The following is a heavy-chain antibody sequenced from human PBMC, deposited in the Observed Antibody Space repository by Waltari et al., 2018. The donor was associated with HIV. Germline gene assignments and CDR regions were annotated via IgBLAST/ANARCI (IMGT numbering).Heavy chain of an antibody. Sequence: QVQLVQSGAEVKKPGSSVKVSCKASGGTFSSYAISWVRQSHGQGLAWMGGIIPIFGTANYAQKFQGRVTITADESTSTAYMELSSLRSEDTAVYYCASWGVVVPAAMRYYYYGMDVWGQGTTVTVSS. J-gene: IGHJ6*02. D-gene: IGHD2-2*01. CDR2: IIPIFGTA. V-gene: IGHV1-69*01. CDR1: GGTFSSYA. CDR3: ASWGVVVPAAMRYYYYGMDV.